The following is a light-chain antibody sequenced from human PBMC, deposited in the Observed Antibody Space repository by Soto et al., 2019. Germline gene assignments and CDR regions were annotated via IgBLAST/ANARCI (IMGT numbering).Light chain of an antibody. Sequence: QSVLTQPASVSGSPGQAITISCSGTSSDVDAFNYVSWYQQHSGKAPKLIIYDVSNRPSGVSNRFSGSKSGNTASLTISGLRAEDEADYYCNSYPSNNTYGFGTGTKVTVL. CDR1: SSDVDAFNY. J-gene: IGLJ1*01. CDR2: DVS. V-gene: IGLV2-14*03. CDR3: NSYPSNNTYG.